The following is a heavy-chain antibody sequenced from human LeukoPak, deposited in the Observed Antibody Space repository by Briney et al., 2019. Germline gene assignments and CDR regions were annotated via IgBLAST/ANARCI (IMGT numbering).Heavy chain of an antibody. CDR3: ARVAAKTVDY. D-gene: IGHD2-15*01. CDR1: GGSISCSNW. CDR2: INHSGST. J-gene: IGHJ4*02. Sequence: PSETLSLTCAVSGGSISCSNWWSWVLDPPAKVLESIGEINHSGSTNYNPSLKSRVTISVDTSKNQFSLKLSSVTAADTAVYYCARVAAKTVDYWGQGTLVTVSS. V-gene: IGHV4-4*02.